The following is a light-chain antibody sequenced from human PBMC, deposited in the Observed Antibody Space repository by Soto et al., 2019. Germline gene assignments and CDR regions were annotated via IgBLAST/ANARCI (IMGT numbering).Light chain of an antibody. J-gene: IGLJ1*01. CDR1: SSDVGGYNY. CDR3: SSYTSSSAYV. Sequence: QSVLTQPASVSGSPGQSITISCTGTSSDVGGYNYVSWYQQHPGKAPKLMIYEVSNRPSWVSNRFSGSKSGNTASLTISGLQAEDEADYYCSSYTSSSAYVFGTGTKVTVL. CDR2: EVS. V-gene: IGLV2-14*01.